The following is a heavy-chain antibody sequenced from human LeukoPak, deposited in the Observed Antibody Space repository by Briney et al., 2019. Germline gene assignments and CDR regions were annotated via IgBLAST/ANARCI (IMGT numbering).Heavy chain of an antibody. Sequence: SETLSLTCTVSGGSISSYYWSWIRQPPGKGLEWIGYIYYSGGTNYNPSLKSRVTISVDTSKNQFSLKLSSVTAADTAVYYCARVASTSSGYYGTYNWFDPWGQGTLVTVSS. CDR1: GGSISSYY. V-gene: IGHV4-59*01. D-gene: IGHD3-22*01. CDR3: ARVASTSSGYYGTYNWFDP. J-gene: IGHJ5*02. CDR2: IYYSGGT.